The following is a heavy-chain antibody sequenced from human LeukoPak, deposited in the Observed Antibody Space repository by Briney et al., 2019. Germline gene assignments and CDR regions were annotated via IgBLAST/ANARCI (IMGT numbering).Heavy chain of an antibody. CDR2: IHHNWNT. D-gene: IGHD3-22*01. CDR3: ARVPGWLSYFDY. CDR1: GDSISTSSYY. V-gene: IGHV4-39*07. Sequence: SETLSLTCLVSGDSISTSSYYWGWIRQPPGKGLEWIASIHHNWNTYYNPSLKSRVIVSLDKSKNQFSLILRSVTAADTAVYYCARVPGWLSYFDYWGQGTLVTVSS. J-gene: IGHJ4*02.